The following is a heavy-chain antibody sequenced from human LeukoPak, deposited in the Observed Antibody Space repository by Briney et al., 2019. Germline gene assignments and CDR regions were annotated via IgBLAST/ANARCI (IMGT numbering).Heavy chain of an antibody. CDR1: GDSVSSNSAA. CDR3: AKVPFERGRGATFDY. CDR2: TNYRSKWYN. D-gene: IGHD1-26*01. V-gene: IGHV6-1*01. Sequence: SQTLSLACAISGDSVSSNSAACNWIRQSPSRGLEWLGRTNYRSKWYNDYAVSVKSRITINPDTSKNQFSLQLNSVTPEDTAVYYCAKVPFERGRGATFDYWGQGTLVTVSS. J-gene: IGHJ4*02.